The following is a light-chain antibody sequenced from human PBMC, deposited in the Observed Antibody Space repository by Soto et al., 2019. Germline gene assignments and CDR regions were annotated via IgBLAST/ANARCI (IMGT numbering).Light chain of an antibody. CDR3: QQHYDIPT. V-gene: IGKV4-1*01. Sequence: ESRTVTLYETAAIECKTSQSVFYSSNNKNFLAWYQQKPGQPPKLLIYWASTRESGVPDRFSGSGSGTDFTLTIAHLQAEDVAVYYSQQHYDIPTFGQGTRLEI. CDR1: QSVFYSSNNKNF. CDR2: WAS. J-gene: IGKJ5*01.